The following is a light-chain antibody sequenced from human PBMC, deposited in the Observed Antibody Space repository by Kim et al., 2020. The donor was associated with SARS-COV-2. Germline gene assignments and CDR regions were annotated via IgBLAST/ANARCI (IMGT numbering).Light chain of an antibody. J-gene: IGKJ4*01. CDR1: QGLKHF. V-gene: IGKV1-39*01. CDR2: GGF. CDR3: QQSHTTPLLT. Sequence: GDRVTTVWWEKQGLKHFLKLDPQEPGKAPKLLIHGGFPLQRGGPSRFSGRGSGTDFPLPINRLPPEDFATYYCQQSHTTPLLTFGGGTKVDIK.